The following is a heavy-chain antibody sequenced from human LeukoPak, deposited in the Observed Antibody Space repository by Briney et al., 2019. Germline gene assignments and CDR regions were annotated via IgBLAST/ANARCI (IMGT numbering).Heavy chain of an antibody. Sequence: PSETLSLTCTVPGGSISSYYWSWIRQPPGKGLEWIGYIYYSGSTNYNPSLKSRVTISVGTSKNQFSLKLSSVTAADTAVYYCARKVAAAYYGMDVWGQGTTVTVSS. J-gene: IGHJ6*02. CDR3: ARKVAAAYYGMDV. V-gene: IGHV4-59*01. CDR2: IYYSGST. D-gene: IGHD6-13*01. CDR1: GGSISSYY.